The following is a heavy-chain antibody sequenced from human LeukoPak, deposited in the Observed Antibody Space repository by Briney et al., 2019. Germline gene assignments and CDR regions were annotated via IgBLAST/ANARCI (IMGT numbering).Heavy chain of an antibody. CDR2: ISGSGDYT. CDR1: GFTLSNYA. J-gene: IGHJ6*03. D-gene: IGHD3-3*01. CDR3: AATDFWSGYREYYYYHYMDV. Sequence: RGSLRLSCAASGFTLSNYAMSWVRQAPGRGLEWVSAISGSGDYTNYADSVKGRFTISRDNSKNTLYLQMNSLRAEDTAVYYCAATDFWSGYREYYYYHYMDVWGKGTTVTVSS. V-gene: IGHV3-23*01.